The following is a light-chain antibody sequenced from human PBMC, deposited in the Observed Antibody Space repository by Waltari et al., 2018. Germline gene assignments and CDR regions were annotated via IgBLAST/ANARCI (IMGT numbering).Light chain of an antibody. V-gene: IGKV2-28*01. Sequence: DTIMTQSPVSLTVTPGESASSSCRSSQSLLHGNGYNYVDWYLQKPGRAPQLLFYLASNRASGVPDRFSASGSGTDFKLKISRVEAEDVGVYYCMQALELPTTFGGGTKVEI. CDR2: LAS. CDR3: MQALELPTT. CDR1: QSLLHGNGYNY. J-gene: IGKJ4*01.